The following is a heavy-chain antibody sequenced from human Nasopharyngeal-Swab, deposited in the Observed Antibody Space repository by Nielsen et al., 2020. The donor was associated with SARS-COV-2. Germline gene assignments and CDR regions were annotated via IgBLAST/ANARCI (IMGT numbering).Heavy chain of an antibody. D-gene: IGHD2-21*02. CDR2: VYYSGNT. CDR1: VDSISRYH. V-gene: IGHV4-59*08. CDR3: ATMTAGGFDI. J-gene: IGHJ3*02. Sequence: SETLSLTCTVSVDSISRYHWNWIRQPPGKGLEWIGYVYYSGNTNYNPSLKSRVTISVATSKNQFSLRLSSVTAADTAVYYCATMTAGGFDIWGQGTMVTVSS.